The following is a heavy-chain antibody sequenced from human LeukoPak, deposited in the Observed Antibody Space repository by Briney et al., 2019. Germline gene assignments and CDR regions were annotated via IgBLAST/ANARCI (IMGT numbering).Heavy chain of an antibody. CDR3: TRDPPYSSGWYHVYYYYMDV. CDR1: RFTFSSYS. Sequence: GGSLRLSCAASRFTFSSYSMNWVRQAPGKWLEWVSAISGSGGSTYYADSVKGRFTISRDNSKNTLYLQMNSLKTEDTAVYYCTRDPPYSSGWYHVYYYYMDVWGKGTTVTVSS. D-gene: IGHD6-19*01. J-gene: IGHJ6*03. CDR2: ISGSGGST. V-gene: IGHV3-23*01.